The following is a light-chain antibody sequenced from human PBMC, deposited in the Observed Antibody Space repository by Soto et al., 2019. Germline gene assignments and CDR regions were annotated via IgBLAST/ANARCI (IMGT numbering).Light chain of an antibody. Sequence: QSALTQPPSVSGAPGQRVTISCTRSSSNIGAGYDVHWYQQLPGTAPKLLIYGNSNRPSGVPDRFSGSKSGTSASLAITGLQAEDVADYYCQSYDSSLSGHWVFGGGTKVTVL. CDR3: QSYDSSLSGHWV. J-gene: IGLJ3*02. CDR2: GNS. V-gene: IGLV1-40*01. CDR1: SSNIGAGYD.